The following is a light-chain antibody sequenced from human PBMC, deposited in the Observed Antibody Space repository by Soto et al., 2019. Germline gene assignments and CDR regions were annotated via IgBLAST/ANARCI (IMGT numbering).Light chain of an antibody. CDR3: QQYHSYSWT. CDR2: KAS. V-gene: IGKV1-5*03. J-gene: IGKJ1*01. Sequence: IQMTQSPSTLSASLEDRVTITCRASQTISTWLAWYQQKPGKAPNLLIYKASSLESGVPPRFSGSGSGTEFTLTISSLQPDDFATYYCQQYHSYSWTFGQGTKVDIK. CDR1: QTISTW.